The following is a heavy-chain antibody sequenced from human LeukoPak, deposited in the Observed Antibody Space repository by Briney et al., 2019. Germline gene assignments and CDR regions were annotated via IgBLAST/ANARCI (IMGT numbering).Heavy chain of an antibody. CDR3: ATYSSLNRREFQY. D-gene: IGHD3-22*01. Sequence: GGSLRLSCVASGFTFRTYWMSWVRQAPGKGLEWVANIQEDGSQRFYVDAVKGRSTISRDNAKNSLYLQMNSLRAEDTAVYYCATYSSLNRREFQYWGQGTLLTVSS. J-gene: IGHJ1*01. CDR1: GFTFRTYW. V-gene: IGHV3-7*01. CDR2: IQEDGSQR.